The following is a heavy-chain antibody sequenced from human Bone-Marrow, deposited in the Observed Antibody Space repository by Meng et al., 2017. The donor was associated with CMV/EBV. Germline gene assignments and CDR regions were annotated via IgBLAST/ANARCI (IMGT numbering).Heavy chain of an antibody. CDR1: GFTFSSYA. CDR2: ISGSGGST. V-gene: IGHV3-23*01. D-gene: IGHD5-18*01. J-gene: IGHJ6*02. CDR3: RVDLRGYSYGVYPNYYYGMDV. Sequence: GESLKISCAASGFTFSSYAMSWVRQAPGKGLEWVSAISGSGGSTYYADSVKGRFTISRDNSKNTLYLQMNSLRAEDTAVYYCRVDLRGYSYGVYPNYYYGMDVWGQGTTVTVSS.